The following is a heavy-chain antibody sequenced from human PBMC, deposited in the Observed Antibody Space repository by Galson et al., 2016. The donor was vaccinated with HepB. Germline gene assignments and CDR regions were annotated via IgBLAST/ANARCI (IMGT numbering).Heavy chain of an antibody. CDR3: ARDANRGHWYFDL. J-gene: IGHJ2*01. D-gene: IGHD7-27*01. V-gene: IGHV3-30*03. CDR1: GFMFSNYG. CDR2: MTYDGGNT. Sequence: SLRLSCAASGFMFSNYGMHWVRQSPGKGLEWVAVMTYDGGNTYHADSVKGRFTISRDNSRNTLYLQMNSLRPEDTAVYYCARDANRGHWYFDLWGRGTLVTVSS.